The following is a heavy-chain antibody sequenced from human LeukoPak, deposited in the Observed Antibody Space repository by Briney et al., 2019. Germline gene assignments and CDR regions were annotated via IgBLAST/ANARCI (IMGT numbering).Heavy chain of an antibody. CDR3: ARDLAVAGKGS. CDR2: ISYDGSNK. D-gene: IGHD6-19*01. J-gene: IGHJ4*02. CDR1: GFTFSSYA. V-gene: IGHV3-30-3*01. Sequence: GGSPRLSCAASGFTFSSYAMHWVRQAPGKGLEWVAVISYDGSNKYYADSVKGRFTISRDNSKNTLYLQMNSLRAEDTAVYYCARDLAVAGKGSWGQGTLVTVSS.